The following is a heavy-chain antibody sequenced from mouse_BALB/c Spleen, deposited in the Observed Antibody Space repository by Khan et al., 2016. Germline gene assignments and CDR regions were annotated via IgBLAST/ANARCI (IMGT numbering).Heavy chain of an antibody. J-gene: IGHJ3*01. D-gene: IGHD2-14*01. CDR2: IYPGNVNT. CDR1: GYTFTSYY. V-gene: IGHV1S56*01. CDR3: ARNYYRYDEGLAY. Sequence: VELVESGPELVKPGASVRISCKASGYTFTSYYIHWVKQRPGQGLEWIGWIYPGNVNTKYNEKFKGKATLTADKSSSTAYMQLSSLTSEDSAVYFCARNYYRYDEGLAYWGQGTLVTVSA.